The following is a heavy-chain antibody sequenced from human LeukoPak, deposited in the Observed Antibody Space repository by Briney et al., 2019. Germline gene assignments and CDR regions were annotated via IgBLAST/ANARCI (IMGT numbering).Heavy chain of an antibody. CDR1: GGSVSSGSYY. V-gene: IGHV4-61*01. CDR3: ARGRYDFWSGYYFDY. J-gene: IGHJ4*02. CDR2: IYYSGST. Sequence: SETLSLTCTVSGGSVSSGSYYWSWIRQPPGTGLEWIGYIYYSGSTNYNPSLKSRVTISVDTSKNQFSLKLSSVTAADTAVYYCARGRYDFWSGYYFDYWGQGTLVTVSS. D-gene: IGHD3-3*01.